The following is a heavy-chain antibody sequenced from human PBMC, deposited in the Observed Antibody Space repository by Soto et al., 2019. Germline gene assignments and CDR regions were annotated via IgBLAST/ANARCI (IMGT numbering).Heavy chain of an antibody. CDR2: ISSSGSTI. V-gene: IGHV3-11*01. Sequence: SWIIKDKRKGLEWVSYISSSGSTIYYADSVKGRFTISRDNAKNSLYLQMNSLRAEDTAVYYCAKPMECSRSEYGTAALGSVSDFRGHGSPV. CDR3: AKPMECSRSEYGTAALGSVSDF. J-gene: IGHJ4*01. D-gene: IGHD6-13*01.